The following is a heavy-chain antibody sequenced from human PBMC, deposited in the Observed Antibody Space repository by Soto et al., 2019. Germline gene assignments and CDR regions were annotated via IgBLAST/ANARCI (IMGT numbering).Heavy chain of an antibody. D-gene: IGHD5-18*01. CDR2: ISYGGST. CDR1: GGSINSGGHC. CDR3: SRGILV. J-gene: IGHJ4*02. Sequence: QVQLQESGPGLVKPSQTLSVTCTVSGGSINSGGHCWSWIRQHPGKGLDWIGCISYGGSTSYNPSLKSRVTISVDTSKNQFSLKLTSVTAADTAVYYCSRGILVWGQGALITVSS. V-gene: IGHV4-31*03.